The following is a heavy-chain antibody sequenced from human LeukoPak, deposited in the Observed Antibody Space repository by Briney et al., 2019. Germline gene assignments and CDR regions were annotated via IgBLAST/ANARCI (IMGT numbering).Heavy chain of an antibody. V-gene: IGHV3-74*01. CDR3: ARDGIYGDYGH. J-gene: IGHJ4*02. D-gene: IGHD4-17*01. CDR2: INSDGSST. Sequence: GGSLRLSCAASGFTFSSYWMHWVRQAPGRGLVWVSRINSDGSSTSYADSVKGRFTISRDNAKNTLYLQMNSLRAEDTAVYYCARDGIYGDYGHWGQGTLVTVSS. CDR1: GFTFSSYW.